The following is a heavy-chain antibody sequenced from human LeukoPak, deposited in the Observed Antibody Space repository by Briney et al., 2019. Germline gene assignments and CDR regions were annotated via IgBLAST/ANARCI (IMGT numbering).Heavy chain of an antibody. D-gene: IGHD3-10*01. Sequence: GESLKISCKASGYSFTSYWIGWVRQMPGKGLEWMGMIYPDDSDIRYSPSFQGQVTISADKSISIAYLQWSRLKASDTAMYYCATHRVSADVFDIWGQGTMVTVSS. CDR2: IYPDDSDI. V-gene: IGHV5-51*01. J-gene: IGHJ3*02. CDR3: ATHRVSADVFDI. CDR1: GYSFTSYW.